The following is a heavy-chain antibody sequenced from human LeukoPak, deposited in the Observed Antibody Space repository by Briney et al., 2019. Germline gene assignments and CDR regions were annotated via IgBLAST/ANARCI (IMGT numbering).Heavy chain of an antibody. D-gene: IGHD3-22*01. Sequence: SETLSLTCTVSGGSINDYWSWIRQPPGKGLEWIGYIYYSGSTNYNPSLKSRVTISVDTSKNQFSLKLSSVTAADTAVYYCARDHEDSSGYYHDAFDIWGQGTMVTVSS. CDR3: ARDHEDSSGYYHDAFDI. CDR2: IYYSGST. CDR1: GGSINDY. J-gene: IGHJ3*02. V-gene: IGHV4-59*01.